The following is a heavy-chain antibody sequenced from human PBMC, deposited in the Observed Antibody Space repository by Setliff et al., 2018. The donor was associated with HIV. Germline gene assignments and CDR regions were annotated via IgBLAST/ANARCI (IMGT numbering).Heavy chain of an antibody. J-gene: IGHJ6*03. Sequence: GESLKISCKDSGYSLPNDWIGWVRQKPGKGLEWVAIIFPRDSETRYSPSFEGQVTISVDRSLNTVYLQWSRLRASDSAIYHCTRHPLRPGIAGYFYFVDVWGTGTTVTVSS. V-gene: IGHV5-51*01. CDR2: IFPRDSET. CDR1: GYSLPNDW. D-gene: IGHD3-9*01. CDR3: TRHPLRPGIAGYFYFVDV.